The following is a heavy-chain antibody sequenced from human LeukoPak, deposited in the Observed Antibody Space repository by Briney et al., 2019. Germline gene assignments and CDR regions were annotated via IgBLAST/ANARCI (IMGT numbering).Heavy chain of an antibody. J-gene: IGHJ4*02. CDR1: GGSISSSSYY. CDR3: ARTSTVKYYFDY. CDR2: IYYSGST. V-gene: IGHV4-39*07. D-gene: IGHD4-17*01. Sequence: SETLSLTCTVSGGSISSSSYYWGWIRQPPGKGLEWIGSIYYSGSTYYNPSLKSRVTISVDTSKNQFSLKLSSVTAADTAVYYCARTSTVKYYFDYWGQGTLVTVSS.